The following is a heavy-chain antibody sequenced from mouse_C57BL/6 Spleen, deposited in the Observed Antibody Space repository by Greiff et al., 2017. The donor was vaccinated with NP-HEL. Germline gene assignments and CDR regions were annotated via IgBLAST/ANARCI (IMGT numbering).Heavy chain of an antibody. V-gene: IGHV8-12*01. CDR1: GFSLSTSGMG. Sequence: QVTLKESGPGILQSSQTLSLTCSFSGFSLSTSGMGVSWIRQPSGKGLEWLAHLYWDDDKRYNPSLKSRLTISKDTSRNQVFLKITSGDTADTATYYCARSIPDYYGSSDVRYWYVDVWGTGTTVTVSS. D-gene: IGHD1-1*01. CDR2: LYWDDDK. J-gene: IGHJ1*03. CDR3: ARSIPDYYGSSDVRYWYVDV.